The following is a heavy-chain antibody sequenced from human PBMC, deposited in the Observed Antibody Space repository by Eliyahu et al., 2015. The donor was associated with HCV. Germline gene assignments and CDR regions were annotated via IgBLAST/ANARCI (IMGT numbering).Heavy chain of an antibody. CDR2: FDPEDGET. V-gene: IGHV1-24*01. CDR1: GYXLTELS. CDR3: ATDEYQLLPGGMDV. D-gene: IGHD2-2*01. J-gene: IGHJ6*02. Sequence: QVQLVQSGAEVKKPGASVKVXCXVSGYXLTELSXHWVRQAPGKGLEWMGGFDPEDGETIYAQKFQGRVTMTEDTSTDTAYMELSSLRSEDTAVYYCATDEYQLLPGGMDVWGQGTTVTVSS.